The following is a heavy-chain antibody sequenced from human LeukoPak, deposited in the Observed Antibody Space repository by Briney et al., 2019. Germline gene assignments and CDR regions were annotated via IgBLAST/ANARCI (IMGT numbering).Heavy chain of an antibody. CDR1: DSISSYY. Sequence: SETLSLTCTVSDSISSYYWSWIRQPPGKGLEWIGYIYYSGSTNYNPSLKSRVTMSVDTSKNQFSLKLSSVTAADTAVYYCARSSLWFGELNVWGKGTTVTISS. D-gene: IGHD3-10*01. V-gene: IGHV4-59*12. CDR2: IYYSGST. J-gene: IGHJ6*04. CDR3: ARSSLWFGELNV.